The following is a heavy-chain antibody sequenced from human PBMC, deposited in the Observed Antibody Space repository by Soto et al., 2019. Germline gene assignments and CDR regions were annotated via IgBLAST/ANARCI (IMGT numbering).Heavy chain of an antibody. J-gene: IGHJ6*02. D-gene: IGHD3-10*01. CDR2: VYSNDDK. Sequence: QITLKESGPTLVKPTQTLTLTCTFSGFSLSTIGVGVGWIRQPPGKALEWLALVYSNDDKRFSPSLKSRLTISKDTTKNQVVLIMTILDPVDTATYYCTNMRGSVLYGMDVWGQGTTVTVSS. CDR1: GFSLSTIGVG. CDR3: TNMRGSVLYGMDV. V-gene: IGHV2-5*01.